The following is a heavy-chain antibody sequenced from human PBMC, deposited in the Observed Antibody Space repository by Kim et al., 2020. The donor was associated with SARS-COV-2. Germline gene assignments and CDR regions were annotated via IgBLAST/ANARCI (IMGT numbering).Heavy chain of an antibody. J-gene: IGHJ6*03. CDR1: GFAFRAYG. Sequence: GGSLRLSCAASGFAFRAYGMDWVRQAPGRGLDWVSFIAGNGSTTYYADSVKGRFIISRDNAKNTLFLQMNSLRDDDTAVYYCVAYGVGTDYCGWGK. CDR3: VAYGVGTDYCG. V-gene: IGHV3-48*02. D-gene: IGHD2-21*01. CDR2: IAGNGSTT.